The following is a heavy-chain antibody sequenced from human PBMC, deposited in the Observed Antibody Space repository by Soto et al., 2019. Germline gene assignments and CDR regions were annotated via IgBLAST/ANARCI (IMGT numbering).Heavy chain of an antibody. D-gene: IGHD3-16*01. CDR3: VWGYYFDY. Sequence: EVQLVESGGGLVQPGGSLRLSCAASGFTFSSYSMNWVRQAPGKGLEWVSYISGSSSTIYYADSVKGRFTISRDNAKNPLYLQMHSLRDEDTAVYYCVWGYYFDYWGQGNLVTVSS. V-gene: IGHV3-48*02. CDR2: ISGSSSTI. CDR1: GFTFSSYS. J-gene: IGHJ4*02.